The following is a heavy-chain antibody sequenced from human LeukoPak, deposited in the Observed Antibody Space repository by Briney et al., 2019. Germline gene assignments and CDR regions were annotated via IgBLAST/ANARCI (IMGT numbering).Heavy chain of an antibody. J-gene: IGHJ4*02. V-gene: IGHV3-49*04. CDR1: GFTFSSYW. D-gene: IGHD4-17*01. CDR3: STVTTDY. Sequence: GGSLRLSCAASGFTFSSYWMHWVRQAPGKGLEWVGFIRSKAYGGTTEYAASVKGRFTISRDDSKSIAYLQMNSLQTEDTAIYYCSTVTTDYWGQGTLVTVSS. CDR2: IRSKAYGGTT.